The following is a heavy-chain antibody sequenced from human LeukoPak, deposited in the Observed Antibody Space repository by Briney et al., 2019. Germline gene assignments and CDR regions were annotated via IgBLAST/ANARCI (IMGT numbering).Heavy chain of an antibody. CDR1: GFTFSSYG. CDR2: ISYDGSNK. Sequence: GGSLRLSCAASGFTFSSYGMHWVRQAPGKGLEWVAVISYDGSNKYYADSVKGRFTISRDNSKNTLYLQMNSLRAEDTAVYYCAKDSKWYSSIDAFDIWGQGTMVTVSS. D-gene: IGHD6-13*01. V-gene: IGHV3-30*18. J-gene: IGHJ3*02. CDR3: AKDSKWYSSIDAFDI.